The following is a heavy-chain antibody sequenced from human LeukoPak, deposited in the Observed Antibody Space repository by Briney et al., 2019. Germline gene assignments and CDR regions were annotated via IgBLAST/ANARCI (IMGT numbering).Heavy chain of an antibody. CDR1: GFTFSSYW. CDR3: ARAGSYYRSDAFDI. D-gene: IGHD1-26*01. Sequence: GGSLRLSCAASGFTFSSYWMSWVRQAPGKGLEWVANIKQDGSEKYYVDSVKGRFTISRDNAENSLYLQMNSLRAEDTAVYYCARAGSYYRSDAFDIWGQGTMVTVSS. CDR2: IKQDGSEK. J-gene: IGHJ3*02. V-gene: IGHV3-7*01.